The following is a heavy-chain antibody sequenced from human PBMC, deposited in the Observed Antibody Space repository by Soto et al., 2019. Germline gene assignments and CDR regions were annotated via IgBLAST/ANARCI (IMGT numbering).Heavy chain of an antibody. D-gene: IGHD6-19*01. CDR3: ARRYGSVWYPFDY. CDR1: AYSFTNYW. V-gene: IGHV5-51*01. CDR2: IYPGDSDT. J-gene: IGHJ4*02. Sequence: GDSLKISCNASAYSFTNYWIGWVRQIPRKGLEWMGVIYPGDSDTRYSPSFEGQVAMSADKSSSTAYLQWSSLQASDTAMYDCARRYGSVWYPFDYWGQGTLVTV.